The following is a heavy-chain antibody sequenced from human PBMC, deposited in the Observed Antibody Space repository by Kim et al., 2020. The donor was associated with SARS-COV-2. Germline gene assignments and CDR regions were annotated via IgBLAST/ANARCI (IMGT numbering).Heavy chain of an antibody. V-gene: IGHV1-24*01. Sequence: APKFQGRVNMTEDTSTDTAYMELGSLRSEDTAVYYCATDTDSSSWPFDSWGEGTLVTVSS. J-gene: IGHJ4*02. D-gene: IGHD6-13*01. CDR3: ATDTDSSSWPFDS.